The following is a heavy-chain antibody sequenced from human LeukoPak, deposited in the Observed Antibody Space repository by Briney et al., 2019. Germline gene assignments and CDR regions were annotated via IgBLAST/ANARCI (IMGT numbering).Heavy chain of an antibody. CDR1: GFTFSTYG. V-gene: IGHV3-30*03. D-gene: IGHD6-19*01. CDR3: ARAAAGIAVADPLEY. Sequence: GGSLRLSCAASGFTFSTYGMHWVRQAPGKGLEWVALTSDDGSNKWYADSVKGRFTISRDNSKNTLYLQMNSLRAADTAVYYCARAAAGIAVADPLEYWGQGTLVTVSS. CDR2: TSDDGSNK. J-gene: IGHJ4*02.